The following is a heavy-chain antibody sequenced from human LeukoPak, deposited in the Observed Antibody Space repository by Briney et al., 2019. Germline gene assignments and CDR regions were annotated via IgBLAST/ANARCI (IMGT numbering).Heavy chain of an antibody. V-gene: IGHV1-2*02. CDR1: GYTFTSYG. CDR3: ARRGYSGYESDY. J-gene: IGHJ4*02. D-gene: IGHD5-12*01. Sequence: GASVKVSCKASGYTFTSYGISWVRQAPGQGLEWMGWINPNSAGTNYAQKFQGRVTMTRDTSISTAYMELSRLRSDDTAVYYCARRGYSGYESDYWGQGTLVTVSS. CDR2: INPNSAGT.